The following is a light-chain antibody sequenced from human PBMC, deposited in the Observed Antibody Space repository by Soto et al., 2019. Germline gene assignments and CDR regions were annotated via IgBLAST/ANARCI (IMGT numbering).Light chain of an antibody. V-gene: IGKV3-15*01. J-gene: IGKJ3*01. Sequence: EIVMTQSPATLSVSPGERVTLSCRASQSVSRSLAWYQPKPGQAPRLLIYGASTRDTGIPARFSGSESGTEFTHNLSSLQSEDFAVYYCEQYNNWPPFTCGPGTKVDIK. CDR2: GAS. CDR3: EQYNNWPPFT. CDR1: QSVSRS.